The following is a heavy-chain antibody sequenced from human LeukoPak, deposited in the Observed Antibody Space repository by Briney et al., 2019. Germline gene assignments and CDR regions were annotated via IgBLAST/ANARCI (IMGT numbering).Heavy chain of an antibody. CDR3: TREYLGGLRFGFDY. CDR2: IRSKAYGGTT. J-gene: IGHJ4*02. CDR1: GFTFGDYA. V-gene: IGHV3-49*03. Sequence: PGRSLRLSCTASGFTFGDYAMSWFRQAPGKGLEWVGFIRSKAYGGTTEYAASVKGRFTISRDDSKSIAYLQMNSLKTEDTAVYYCTREYLGGLRFGFDYWGQGTLVTVSS. D-gene: IGHD4-17*01.